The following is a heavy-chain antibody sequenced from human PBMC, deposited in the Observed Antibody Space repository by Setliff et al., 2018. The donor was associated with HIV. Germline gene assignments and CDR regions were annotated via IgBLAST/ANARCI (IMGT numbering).Heavy chain of an antibody. CDR1: GYIFKDYG. Sequence: GGSLRLSCAVSGYIFKDYGMNWVRQAPGKGLDWVTFIQYDESNKYYGDSVRGRFTISRDNSKNTLYLQMNSLRSEDTAVYFCAKSFNSGPTNWNIDVWGTGTTVTVSS. CDR2: IQYDESNK. V-gene: IGHV3-30*02. D-gene: IGHD1-20*01. CDR3: AKSFNSGPTNWNIDV. J-gene: IGHJ6*03.